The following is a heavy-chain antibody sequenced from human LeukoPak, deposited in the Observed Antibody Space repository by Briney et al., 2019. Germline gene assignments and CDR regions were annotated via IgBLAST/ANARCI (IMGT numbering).Heavy chain of an antibody. D-gene: IGHD6-13*01. CDR2: INHSGST. V-gene: IGHV4-34*01. CDR3: ARDVVAAVGSFDY. Sequence: SETLSLTCAVYGGSFSGYYWSWIRQPPGKGLEWIGEINHSGSTNYNPSLKSRVTISVDTSKNQFSLKLSSVTAADTAVYYCARDVVAAVGSFDYWGQGTQVTVSS. J-gene: IGHJ4*02. CDR1: GGSFSGYY.